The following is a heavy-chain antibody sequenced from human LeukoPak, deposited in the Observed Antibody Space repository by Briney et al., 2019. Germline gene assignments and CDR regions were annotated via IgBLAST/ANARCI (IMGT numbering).Heavy chain of an antibody. CDR1: GGTFSSCA. J-gene: IGHJ4*02. V-gene: IGHV1-69*05. CDR3: ARGTGDTAINAGTVPLDY. Sequence: SVKVSCKASGGTFSSCAINWVRQAPGQGLEWMGGIIPMFGTADYAQKFQGRVTITTDESTSTAYMELSSLRSEDTAVFYCARGTGDTAINAGTVPLDYWGQGTLVTVSS. D-gene: IGHD5-18*01. CDR2: IIPMFGTA.